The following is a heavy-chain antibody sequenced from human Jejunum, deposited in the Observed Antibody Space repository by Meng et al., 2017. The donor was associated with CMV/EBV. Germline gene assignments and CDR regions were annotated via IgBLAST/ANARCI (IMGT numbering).Heavy chain of an antibody. CDR3: ARAGLYGSGLGY. CDR2: ITSDSTYI. J-gene: IGHJ4*01. Sequence: GFTFSSYSMDWVRQAPGKGLGWVSSITSDSTYIYYADSVKGRFTISRDNAKNSLYLQMNSLRAEDTAVYYCARAGLYGSGLGYWGQGTLVTVSS. D-gene: IGHD6-19*01. V-gene: IGHV3-21*01. CDR1: GFTFSSYS.